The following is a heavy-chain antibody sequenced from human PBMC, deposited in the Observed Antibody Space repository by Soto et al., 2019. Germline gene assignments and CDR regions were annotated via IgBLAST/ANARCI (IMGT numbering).Heavy chain of an antibody. D-gene: IGHD6-13*01. Sequence: QVQLVESGGGVVQPGRSLRLSCAASGFTFSSYAMHWVRQAPGKGLEWVAVISYDGSNKYYADSVKGRFTISRDNSKNTLYLQMNSLRAEDTAVYYCAREVEEAAAVDYWGQGTLVTVSS. CDR1: GFTFSSYA. J-gene: IGHJ4*02. CDR3: AREVEEAAAVDY. V-gene: IGHV3-30-3*01. CDR2: ISYDGSNK.